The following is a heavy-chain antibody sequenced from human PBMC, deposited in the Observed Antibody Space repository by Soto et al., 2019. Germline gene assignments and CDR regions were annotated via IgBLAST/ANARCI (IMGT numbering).Heavy chain of an antibody. CDR1: EFTFSAYI. CDR3: AREWEPDAFDI. Sequence: PGGPLSLSCAASEFTFSAYIMNWVRQAPGKGLEWVSYISSTSSTIYYADSVKGRFTISRDNAKNSLYLQMNSLRAEDTAVYYCAREWEPDAFDIWGQGTMVTVSS. D-gene: IGHD1-26*01. V-gene: IGHV3-48*01. CDR2: ISSTSSTI. J-gene: IGHJ3*02.